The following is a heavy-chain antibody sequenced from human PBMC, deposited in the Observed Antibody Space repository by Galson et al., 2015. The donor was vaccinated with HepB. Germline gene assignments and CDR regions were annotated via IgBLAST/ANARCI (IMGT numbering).Heavy chain of an antibody. CDR3: ARGGVVVVVNATQNNWFDP. CDR2: ISPYNRDT. J-gene: IGHJ5*02. D-gene: IGHD2-15*01. Sequence: SVKVSCKASGYTFSSYPITWVRQAPGQGLEWVGWISPYNRDTNYARKLQGRVTLTTDTSTNTAYMELRSLRSDDTAVYYCARGGVVVVVNATQNNWFDPWGQGTPVTVSS. CDR1: GYTFSSYP. V-gene: IGHV1-18*01.